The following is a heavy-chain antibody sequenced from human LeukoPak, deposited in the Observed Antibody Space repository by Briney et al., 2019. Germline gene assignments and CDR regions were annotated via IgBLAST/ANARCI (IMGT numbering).Heavy chain of an antibody. CDR2: ISYSGST. CDR1: LDSLTSYY. D-gene: IGHD1-1*01. V-gene: IGHV4-59*08. J-gene: IGHJ4*02. CDR3: ARQSRGTTARLFDY. Sequence: PGTLSLTPTVPLDSLTSYYWSCVRPPPGKRLGRIGYISYSGSTNYNPSLESRDTISGDTSKNQFSLKLSSVTAADTAFYYCARQSRGTTARLFDYWGQGTLVTVSS.